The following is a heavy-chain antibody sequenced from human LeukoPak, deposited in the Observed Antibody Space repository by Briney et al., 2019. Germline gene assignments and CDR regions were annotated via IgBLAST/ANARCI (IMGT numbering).Heavy chain of an antibody. J-gene: IGHJ3*02. Sequence: ASVKVSCKASGYTFTSYDINWVRQATGQGLEWMGWMNPNSGNTGYAQKFQGRVTMTRNTSISTAYMELSSLRSEDTAVDYCASGSVEFDAFDIWGQGTMVTLSS. D-gene: IGHD3-10*01. CDR2: MNPNSGNT. V-gene: IGHV1-8*01. CDR1: GYTFTSYD. CDR3: ASGSVEFDAFDI.